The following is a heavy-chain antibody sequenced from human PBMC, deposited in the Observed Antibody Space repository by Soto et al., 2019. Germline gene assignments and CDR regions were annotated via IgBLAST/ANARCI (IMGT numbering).Heavy chain of an antibody. D-gene: IGHD2-2*02. Sequence: GPEVKKPGASVRVSCKASGYTFSNYAISWVRQAPGQGLEWMGWISGQNGKTQYAQKVQDRVTLTTDTSTSTAYMERRSLRYDDTAVYYCARDCPVPPATPNNWFAPWGQGTLVTVSS. CDR3: ARDCPVPPATPNNWFAP. CDR2: ISGQNGKT. V-gene: IGHV1-18*01. J-gene: IGHJ5*02. CDR1: GYTFSNYA.